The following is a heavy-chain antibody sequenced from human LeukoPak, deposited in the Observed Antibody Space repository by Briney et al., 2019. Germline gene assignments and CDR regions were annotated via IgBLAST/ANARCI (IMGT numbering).Heavy chain of an antibody. CDR2: INHSGST. CDR1: GGSFSGYY. Sequence: SETLSLTCAVYGGSFSGYYWSWIRQPPGKGLEWIGEINHSGSTNYNPSLKSRVTISVDTSKNQFSLKLSSVTAADTAVYYCARARIRMIRGWFDPWGQGTPVTVSS. CDR3: ARARIRMIRGWFDP. J-gene: IGHJ5*02. V-gene: IGHV4-34*01. D-gene: IGHD2-15*01.